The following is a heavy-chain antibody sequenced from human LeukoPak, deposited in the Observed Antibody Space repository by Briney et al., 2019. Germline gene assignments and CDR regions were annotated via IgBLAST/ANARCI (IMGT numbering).Heavy chain of an antibody. CDR3: AKILERELQYYYYGMDV. D-gene: IGHD5-24*01. J-gene: IGHJ6*02. CDR1: GFTFSSSG. Sequence: GGSLRLSCAASGFTFSSSGMHWVRQAPGKGLEWVAVISYDGRSKYYTDSVKGRFTISRDNSKNTLYLQMNSLRAEDTAVYYCAKILERELQYYYYGMDVWGQGTSVTVSS. CDR2: ISYDGRSK. V-gene: IGHV3-30*18.